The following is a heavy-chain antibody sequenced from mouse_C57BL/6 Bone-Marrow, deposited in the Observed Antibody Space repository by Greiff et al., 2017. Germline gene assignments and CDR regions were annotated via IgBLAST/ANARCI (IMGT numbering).Heavy chain of an antibody. D-gene: IGHD4-1*01. CDR1: GFTFSDYG. CDR3: ARDWDWYFDV. Sequence: EVKLVESGGGLVKPGGSLKLSCAASGFTFSDYGMHWVRQAPEKGLEWVAYISSGSSTIYYADTVKGRFTISRDNAKNTLFLQMTSLMSEDTAMYYCARDWDWYFDVWGTGTTVTVSS. J-gene: IGHJ1*03. CDR2: ISSGSSTI. V-gene: IGHV5-17*01.